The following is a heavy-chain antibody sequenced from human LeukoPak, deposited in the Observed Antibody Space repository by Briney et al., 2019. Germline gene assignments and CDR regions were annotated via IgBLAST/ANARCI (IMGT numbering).Heavy chain of an antibody. CDR1: GYTFTNYG. D-gene: IGHD1-26*01. CDR3: ARSGSHNYYYYGMDV. Sequence: ASVKVSCKASGYTFTNYGISWVRQAPGQGLEWMGWISGYNGNTKYAQKFQSRVTMTTDTSTNTVNMELSSLRSDDTAVFYCARSGSHNYYYYGMDVWGQGTTVIVSS. J-gene: IGHJ6*02. CDR2: ISGYNGNT. V-gene: IGHV1-18*01.